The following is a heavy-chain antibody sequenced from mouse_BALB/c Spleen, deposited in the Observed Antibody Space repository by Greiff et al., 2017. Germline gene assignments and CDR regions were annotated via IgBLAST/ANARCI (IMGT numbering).Heavy chain of an antibody. D-gene: IGHD2-4*01. Sequence: VQLQQTGPELVKPGASVKISCKASGYSFTDYIMLWVKQSHGKSLEWIGNINPYYGSTSYNLKFKGKATLTVDKSSSTAYMQLNSLTSEDSAVYYCARPGYDYPWFAYWGQGTLVTVSA. CDR1: GYSFTDYI. J-gene: IGHJ3*01. CDR2: INPYYGST. CDR3: ARPGYDYPWFAY. V-gene: IGHV1-39*01.